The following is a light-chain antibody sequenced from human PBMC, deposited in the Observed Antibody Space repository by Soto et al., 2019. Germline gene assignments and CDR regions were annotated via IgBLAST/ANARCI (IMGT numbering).Light chain of an antibody. J-gene: IGLJ1*01. CDR1: SSDVGSYNL. CDR3: CSYAGSSTPYV. Sequence: QSVLTQPASVSGSPGQSITISCTGTSSDVGSYNLVSWYQQHPGKAPKLMIYEGSKRPPGVSNRFSGSKSGNTASLTISGLQAEDEADYYCCSYAGSSTPYVCGTGTKVTVL. CDR2: EGS. V-gene: IGLV2-23*01.